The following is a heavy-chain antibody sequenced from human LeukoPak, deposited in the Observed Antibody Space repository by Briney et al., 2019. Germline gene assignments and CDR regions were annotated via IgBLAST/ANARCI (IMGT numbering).Heavy chain of an antibody. D-gene: IGHD2-2*01. CDR3: ARGTEGLDAFDI. V-gene: IGHV1-69*13. J-gene: IGHJ3*02. Sequence: SVKVSCKASGGTFSSYAISWVRQAPGQGLEWMGGIIPISGTANYAQKFQGRVTITADESTSTAYMELSSLRSEDTAVYYCARGTEGLDAFDIWGQGTMVTVSS. CDR2: IIPISGTA. CDR1: GGTFSSYA.